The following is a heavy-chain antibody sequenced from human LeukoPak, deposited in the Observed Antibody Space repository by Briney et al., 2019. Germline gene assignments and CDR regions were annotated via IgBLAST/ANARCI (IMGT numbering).Heavy chain of an antibody. CDR1: GYTLTELS. CDR2: SDPEDGET. Sequence: ASVKVSCKVSGYTLTELSMHWVRQAPGKGLEWIGGSDPEDGETIYAQKFQGRVTMTEDTSTDTAYMELSSLRSEDTAVYYCATGRPYYYDSSGYYGPGYWGQGTLVTVSS. D-gene: IGHD3-22*01. J-gene: IGHJ4*02. CDR3: ATGRPYYYDSSGYYGPGY. V-gene: IGHV1-24*01.